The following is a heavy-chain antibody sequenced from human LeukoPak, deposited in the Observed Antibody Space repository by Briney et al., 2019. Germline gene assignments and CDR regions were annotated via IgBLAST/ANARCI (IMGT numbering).Heavy chain of an antibody. CDR1: GYTFTSNY. V-gene: IGHV1-46*01. CDR3: ARDLLGDGYNQNSFDY. CDR2: ISPSGGST. J-gene: IGHJ4*02. Sequence: ASVKVSCKAFGYTFTSNYMHWVRQAPGQGPEWMGVISPSGGSTTYAQKFQGRVTLTRDMSTSTAYMELRSLRSDDTAVYYCARDLLGDGYNQNSFDYWGQGTLVTVSS. D-gene: IGHD5-24*01.